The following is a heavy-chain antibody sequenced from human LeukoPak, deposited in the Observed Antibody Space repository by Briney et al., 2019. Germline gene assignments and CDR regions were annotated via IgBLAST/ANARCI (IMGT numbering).Heavy chain of an antibody. J-gene: IGHJ5*02. CDR1: GGSFSGYY. V-gene: IGHV4-34*01. Sequence: SETLSLTCAVYGGSFSGYYWSWIRQPPGKGLEWIGEINHSGSTNYNPSLKSRVTISVDTSKNQFSLKLSSVTAADTAVYYCARGTPVAATSHWFDPWGQGTLVTASS. CDR2: INHSGST. D-gene: IGHD2-15*01. CDR3: ARGTPVAATSHWFDP.